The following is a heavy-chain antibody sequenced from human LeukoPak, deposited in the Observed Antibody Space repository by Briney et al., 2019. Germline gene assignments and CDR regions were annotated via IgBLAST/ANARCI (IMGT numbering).Heavy chain of an antibody. J-gene: IGHJ4*02. CDR2: IHYSGTA. Sequence: SETLSLTCTVSGVSIITNTYHWGWVRQPPGKGLEWIASIHYSGTAYYRPPLRSRLTISADTSKSQFSLKLRSVTAADTPVYYCAGEYNSAVGYWGQGTLVTVSS. CDR3: AGEYNSAVGY. CDR1: GVSIITNTYH. V-gene: IGHV4-39*01. D-gene: IGHD2/OR15-2a*01.